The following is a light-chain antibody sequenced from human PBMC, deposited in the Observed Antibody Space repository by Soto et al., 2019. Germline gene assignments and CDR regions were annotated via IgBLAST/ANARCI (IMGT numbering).Light chain of an antibody. CDR1: QSVSSY. V-gene: IGKV3-11*01. CDR3: QQDNNWPWT. J-gene: IGKJ1*01. Sequence: EIVLTQSPATLSLSPGERATLSCRASQSVSSYLAWYQQKPGQAPRLLIYDASNRATGIPARFSGSGSGTDFTLTISSLEPEDFAVYYCQQDNNWPWTFGQGTKVDIK. CDR2: DAS.